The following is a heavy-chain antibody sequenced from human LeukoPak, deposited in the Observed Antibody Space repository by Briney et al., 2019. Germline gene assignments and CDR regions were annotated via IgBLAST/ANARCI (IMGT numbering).Heavy chain of an antibody. CDR3: ARGSPGLAYCGGDCYDYFDY. V-gene: IGHV1-69*13. CDR1: GGTFSSYA. Sequence: ASVTVSCTASGGTFSSYAISWVRQAPGQGLEWMGGTIPIFGTANYAQKFQGRVTITADESTSTAYMELSSLRSEDTAVYYCARGSPGLAYCGGDCYDYFDYWGQGTLVTVSS. D-gene: IGHD2-21*02. J-gene: IGHJ4*02. CDR2: TIPIFGTA.